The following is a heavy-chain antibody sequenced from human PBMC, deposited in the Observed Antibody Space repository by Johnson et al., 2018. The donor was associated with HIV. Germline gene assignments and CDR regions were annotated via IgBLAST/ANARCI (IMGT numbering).Heavy chain of an antibody. Sequence: QMLLVESGGGLVQPGGSLRLSCAASGFTFSDSYMTWIRQAPGKGLEWVSYISRSGSTIYYADSVKGRFPISRDNAKNSLYLQMNSLRVEDTALYYCARPADYGDYSRDAFDIWGQGIMVTVSS. V-gene: IGHV3-11*04. D-gene: IGHD4-17*01. J-gene: IGHJ3*02. CDR3: ARPADYGDYSRDAFDI. CDR2: ISRSGSTI. CDR1: GFTFSDSY.